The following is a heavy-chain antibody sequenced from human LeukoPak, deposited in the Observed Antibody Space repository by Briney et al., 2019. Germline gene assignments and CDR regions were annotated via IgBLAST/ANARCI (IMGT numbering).Heavy chain of an antibody. CDR2: ISASGGSA. D-gene: IGHD4-17*01. Sequence: GGSLRLSCAASGFTFSSYAMSWVRQAPGKGLEWVSVISASGGSAYYTDSVKGRFTISRDDSKDTLYLQMNSLRAEHTAVYYCAKDYTVTTRGYFEWWGQGTLVTVSS. CDR3: AKDYTVTTRGYFEW. CDR1: GFTFSSYA. V-gene: IGHV3-23*01. J-gene: IGHJ4*02.